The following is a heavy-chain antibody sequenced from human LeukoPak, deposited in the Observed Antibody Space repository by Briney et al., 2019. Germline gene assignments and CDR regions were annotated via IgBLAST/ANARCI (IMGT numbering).Heavy chain of an antibody. CDR1: GGSISSYY. Sequence: SETLSLTCTVSGGSISSYYWSWIRQPPGKGLEWIGYIYYSGSTNYNPSLKSRLTISVDTSKNQFSLKLSSVTAADTAVYYCARDQRPYCSSTSCYGGGEVDYWGQGTLVTVSS. CDR3: ARDQRPYCSSTSCYGGGEVDY. D-gene: IGHD2-2*01. CDR2: IYYSGST. V-gene: IGHV4-59*01. J-gene: IGHJ4*02.